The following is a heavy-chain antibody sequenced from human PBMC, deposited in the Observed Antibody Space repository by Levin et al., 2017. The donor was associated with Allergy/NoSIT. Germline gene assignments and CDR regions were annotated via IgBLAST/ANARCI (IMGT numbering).Heavy chain of an antibody. CDR1: GFTFSSYA. D-gene: IGHD5-18*01. V-gene: IGHV3-30-3*01. CDR3: ATFGRIQLNWFDP. CDR2: ISYDGSNK. Sequence: GGSLRLSCAASGFTFSSYAMHWVRQAPGKGLEWVAVISYDGSNKYYADSVKGRFTISRDNSKNTLYLQMNSLRAEDTAVYYCATFGRIQLNWFDPWGQGTLVTVSS. J-gene: IGHJ5*02.